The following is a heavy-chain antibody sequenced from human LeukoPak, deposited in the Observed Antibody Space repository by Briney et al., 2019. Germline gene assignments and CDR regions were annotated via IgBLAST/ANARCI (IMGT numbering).Heavy chain of an antibody. J-gene: IGHJ4*02. CDR1: GGTFSSYV. Sequence: SVKVSCKAPGGTFSSYVISWVRQAPGQGLEWMGGIIPIFGTANYAQKFQGRVTITADESTSTAYMELSSLRSEDTAVYYCARDGAVAGTPSPPLFDYWGQGTLVTVSS. D-gene: IGHD6-19*01. V-gene: IGHV1-69*13. CDR2: IIPIFGTA. CDR3: ARDGAVAGTPSPPLFDY.